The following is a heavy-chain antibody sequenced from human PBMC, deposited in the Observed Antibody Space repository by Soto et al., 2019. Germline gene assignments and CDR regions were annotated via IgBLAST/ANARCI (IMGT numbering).Heavy chain of an antibody. V-gene: IGHV4-39*01. J-gene: IGHJ4*02. CDR3: SRLPYSNYFYY. CDR2: IYYSGIT. Sequence: SETLSLTCTVSGGSISSDNYYWGWIRQPPGKGLEWIGIIYYSGITYDNPSLKRRVTISVDTSKNQFSLKLSSVIAADTAVYYCSRLPYSNYFYYWGQGTPVTVSS. D-gene: IGHD4-4*01. CDR1: GGSISSDNYY.